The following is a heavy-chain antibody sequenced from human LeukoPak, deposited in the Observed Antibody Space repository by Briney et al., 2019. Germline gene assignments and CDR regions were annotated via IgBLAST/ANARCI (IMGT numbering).Heavy chain of an antibody. D-gene: IGHD3-10*01. J-gene: IGHJ6*03. CDR3: ARVGWCGELSVDYYYYYMDV. Sequence: PSETLSLTCTLSCGSISSYYWSWIRQPAGKGLEWIGRIYTSGRTNYNPSLKSRVTMSVDTSKNQYTLKLSSVTAADTAVYYCARVGWCGELSVDYYYYYMDVWGKGTTVTVSS. CDR2: IYTSGRT. V-gene: IGHV4-4*07. CDR1: CGSISSYY.